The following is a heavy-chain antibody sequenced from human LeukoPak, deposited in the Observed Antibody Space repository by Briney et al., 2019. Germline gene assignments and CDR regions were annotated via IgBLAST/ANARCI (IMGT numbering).Heavy chain of an antibody. CDR2: IYPGGSDT. Sequence: GESLKISCKGSGYSFTNYWIGWVRQMPGKGLEWMGIIYPGGSDTRYSPSFQGQVTVSADKSISTTDPQWSSLRASDTAIYYCATRITMVRVANPDYFDIWGQGTMVTIFS. V-gene: IGHV5-51*01. CDR3: ATRITMVRVANPDYFDI. CDR1: GYSFTNYW. D-gene: IGHD3-10*01. J-gene: IGHJ3*02.